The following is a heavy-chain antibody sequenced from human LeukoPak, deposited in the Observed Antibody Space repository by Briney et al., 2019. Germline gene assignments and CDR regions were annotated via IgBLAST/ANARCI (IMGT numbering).Heavy chain of an antibody. D-gene: IGHD5-24*01. CDR1: GFTFSSYS. V-gene: IGHV3-21*01. CDR2: ISSSSSDI. Sequence: GRSLRLSCAASGFTFSSYSMNWVRQAPGKGPEWVSSISSSSSDIYYADSVKGRFTISRDNAKNSLYLQMNSLRAEDTAVYYCARLEMGTTDYWGQGTLVTVSS. J-gene: IGHJ4*02. CDR3: ARLEMGTTDY.